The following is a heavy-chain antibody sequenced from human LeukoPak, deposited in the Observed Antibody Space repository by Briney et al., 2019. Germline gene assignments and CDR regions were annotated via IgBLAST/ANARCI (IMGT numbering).Heavy chain of an antibody. Sequence: ASVKVSCKASGYTFTSYGISWVRQAPGQGLEWMGWISAYNSNTNYAQKLQGRVTMTTDTSTSTAYMELRSLRSDDTAVYYCARDHNKGGPLHMVRGRFYGYWGQGTLVTVSS. D-gene: IGHD3-10*01. CDR3: ARDHNKGGPLHMVRGRFYGY. J-gene: IGHJ4*02. CDR1: GYTFTSYG. CDR2: ISAYNSNT. V-gene: IGHV1-18*01.